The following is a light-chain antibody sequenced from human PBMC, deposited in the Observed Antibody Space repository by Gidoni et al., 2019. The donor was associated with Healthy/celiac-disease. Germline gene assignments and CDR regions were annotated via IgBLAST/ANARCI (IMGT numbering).Light chain of an antibody. J-gene: IGLJ2*01. CDR2: RNN. CDR3: AAWDDSLSGVV. Sequence: QSVLTQPPSASGTPGQRVTISCSGSSSNIGSNYVYWYQQLPGTAPKLLIYRNNQRPSGFPDRFSGSQSGTSASLAISGLRSEDEADYYCAAWDDSLSGVVFGGGTKLTVL. CDR1: SSNIGSNY. V-gene: IGLV1-47*01.